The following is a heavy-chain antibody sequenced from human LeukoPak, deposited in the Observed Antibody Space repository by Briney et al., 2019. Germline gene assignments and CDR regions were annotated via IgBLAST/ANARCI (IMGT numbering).Heavy chain of an antibody. CDR3: AREYNWNYDY. V-gene: IGHV1-18*01. Sequence: ASVKVSCKASNYTFTRYGIGWVRQAPGQGLEWMGWISTYNGNTNYAQKLQGRVTMSTDTSTSTAYLELRSLKSDDTAVYYCAREYNWNYDYWGQGALVTVSS. D-gene: IGHD1-7*01. J-gene: IGHJ4*02. CDR1: NYTFTRYG. CDR2: ISTYNGNT.